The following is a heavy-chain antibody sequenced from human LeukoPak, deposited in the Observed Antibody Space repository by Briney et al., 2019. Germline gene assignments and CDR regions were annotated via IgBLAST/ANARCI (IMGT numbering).Heavy chain of an antibody. D-gene: IGHD7-27*01. J-gene: IGHJ4*02. CDR2: INSDGGST. CDR3: ARDRNGGYDY. CDR1: GSTFSSYW. V-gene: IGHV3-74*01. Sequence: PGGSLRLSCAASGSTFSSYWMHWVRHAPGKGLVWVSRINSDGGSTIYAGSVKGRFTISRDNAKNTLYLQMNSLRAEDTAVYYCARDRNGGYDYWGQGTVMSVSS.